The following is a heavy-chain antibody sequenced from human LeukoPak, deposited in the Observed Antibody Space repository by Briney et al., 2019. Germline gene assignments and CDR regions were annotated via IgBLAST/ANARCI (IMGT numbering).Heavy chain of an antibody. Sequence: PSETLSLTCTVSGGSISSGDYYWSWIRQPPGKGLEWIGYIYYSGSTYYNPSLKSRVTISVDTSKNQFSLKLSSVTAADTAVYYCARGGLYSSGSHFDYWGQGTLVTVSS. CDR3: ARGGLYSSGSHFDY. D-gene: IGHD6-19*01. J-gene: IGHJ4*02. CDR2: IYYSGST. V-gene: IGHV4-30-4*01. CDR1: GGSISSGDYY.